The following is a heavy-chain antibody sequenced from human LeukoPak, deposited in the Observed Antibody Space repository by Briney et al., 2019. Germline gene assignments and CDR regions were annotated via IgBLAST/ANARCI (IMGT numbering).Heavy chain of an antibody. CDR1: GFTFSSYA. J-gene: IGHJ5*02. D-gene: IGHD2-2*01. V-gene: IGHV3-30-3*01. CDR3: ARDAIVVVPAGWFDP. Sequence: PGRSLRLSYAASGFTFSSYAMHWVRQAPGKGLEWVAVISYDGSNKYYADSVKGRFTISRDNSKNTLYLQMNSLRAEDTAVYYCARDAIVVVPAGWFDPWGQGTLVTVSS. CDR2: ISYDGSNK.